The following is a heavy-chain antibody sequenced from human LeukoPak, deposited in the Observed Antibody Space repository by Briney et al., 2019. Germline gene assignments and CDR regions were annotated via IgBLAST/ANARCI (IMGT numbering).Heavy chain of an antibody. J-gene: IGHJ3*02. D-gene: IGHD6-13*01. CDR3: AKDLSSSWYLDAFDI. CDR2: ISGSGGST. Sequence: GGSLRLSCAASGFTFSSYAMSWVRQAPGKGLEWVSAISGSGGSTYYADSVKGRFTISRDNSRNTLYLQMNSLRAEDTAVYYCAKDLSSSWYLDAFDIWGQGTMVTVSS. CDR1: GFTFSSYA. V-gene: IGHV3-23*01.